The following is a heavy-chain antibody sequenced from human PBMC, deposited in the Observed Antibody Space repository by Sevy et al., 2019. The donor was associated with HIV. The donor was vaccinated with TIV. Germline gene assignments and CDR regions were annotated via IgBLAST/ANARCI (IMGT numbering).Heavy chain of an antibody. Sequence: GGSLRLSCSASGFTFSSYAMHWVRQAPGKGLEYVSAISSNGGSTYYADSVKGRFTISRDNSKNTLYLQMSSLRAEDTAVYYCVKPAGPYCSSTSSYVQDGYFQHWGQGTLVTVSS. CDR1: GFTFSSYA. J-gene: IGHJ1*01. CDR2: ISSNGGST. V-gene: IGHV3-64D*06. CDR3: VKPAGPYCSSTSSYVQDGYFQH. D-gene: IGHD2-2*01.